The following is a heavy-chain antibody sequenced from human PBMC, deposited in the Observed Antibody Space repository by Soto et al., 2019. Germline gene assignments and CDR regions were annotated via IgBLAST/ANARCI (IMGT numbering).Heavy chain of an antibody. CDR2: IYYSGNT. Sequence: SETLSFTCTVSGGSISSYYWSWIRQPPGKGLEWIGYIYYSGNTNYNPSLKSRVTISVDTSKNQFSLKLSSVTAAVTAVSYCGRGSTDGAGNSTDTYGTDVWGQGTTVTVSS. V-gene: IGHV4-59*01. D-gene: IGHD6-13*01. CDR3: GRGSTDGAGNSTDTYGTDV. CDR1: GGSISSYY. J-gene: IGHJ6*02.